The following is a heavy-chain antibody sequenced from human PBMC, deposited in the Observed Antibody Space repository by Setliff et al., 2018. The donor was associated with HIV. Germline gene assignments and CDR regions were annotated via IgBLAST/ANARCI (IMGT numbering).Heavy chain of an antibody. CDR3: AIANREGVGTPYYFDY. CDR1: GYTLTTLS. Sequence: ASVKVSCKVSGYTLTTLSMHWVRQAPEKGLEWMGGFDPELGETFFAQNFGGRLTMTQDTSTDTAYRELTSLRSDDTAMYYWAIANREGVGTPYYFDYCGQGTQVTSPQ. V-gene: IGHV1-24*01. CDR2: FDPELGET. J-gene: IGHJ4*02. D-gene: IGHD1-26*01.